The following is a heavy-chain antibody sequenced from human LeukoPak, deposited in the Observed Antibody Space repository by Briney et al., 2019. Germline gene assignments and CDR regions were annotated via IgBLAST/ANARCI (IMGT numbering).Heavy chain of an antibody. CDR2: INHSGST. CDR3: ARGPRTMVRGVIITANFDY. CDR1: GGSFSGYY. D-gene: IGHD3-10*01. Sequence: SETLSLTCAVYGGSFSGYYWSWIRQPPGKGLEWIGEINHSGSTNYNPSLKSRVTISVDTSKNQFSLKLSSVTAADTAVYYCARGPRTMVRGVIITANFDYWGQGTLVTVSS. V-gene: IGHV4-34*01. J-gene: IGHJ4*02.